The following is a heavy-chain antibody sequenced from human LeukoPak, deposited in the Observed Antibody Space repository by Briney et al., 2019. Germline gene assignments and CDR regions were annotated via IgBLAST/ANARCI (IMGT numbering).Heavy chain of an antibody. CDR1: GYTLTSYY. CDR3: ARIAMPRAFDI. J-gene: IGHJ3*02. CDR2: INPSGGST. V-gene: IGHV1-46*01. D-gene: IGHD2-2*01. Sequence: GASVKVSCKASGYTLTSYYMHWVRQAPGQGLEWMGIINPSGGSTSYAQKFQGRVTMTRDTSTSTVYMELSSLRSEDTAVYYCARIAMPRAFDIWGQGTMVTVSS.